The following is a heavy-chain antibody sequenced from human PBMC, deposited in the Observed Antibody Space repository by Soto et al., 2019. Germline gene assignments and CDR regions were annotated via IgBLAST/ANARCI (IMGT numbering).Heavy chain of an antibody. J-gene: IGHJ4*02. V-gene: IGHV4-39*01. CDR2: IYDGGTT. CDR1: GGSISSAAYC. Sequence: PSETLSLTCTVSGGSISSAAYCWSWIRQSPDKGLEWIGHIYDGGTTYSSPSLKGRVTISADTSKNQFSLKLSSVTAADTAVYYCARHAGWIQLWFGFFDYWGQGTLVTVSS. D-gene: IGHD5-18*01. CDR3: ARHAGWIQLWFGFFDY.